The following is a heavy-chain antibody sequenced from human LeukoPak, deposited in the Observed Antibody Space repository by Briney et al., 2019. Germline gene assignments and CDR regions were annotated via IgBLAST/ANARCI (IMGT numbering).Heavy chain of an antibody. D-gene: IGHD6-19*01. CDR1: GFTFSTYT. CDR2: ITSSSSYI. J-gene: IGHJ4*02. V-gene: IGHV3-21*01. CDR3: AREGWLDY. Sequence: PGGSLRLSCAASGFTFSTYTVNWVRQAPGKGLEWVSSITSSSSYIYYADSVKGRFTISRDNAKNSLYLQMNSLRAEDTAVYYCAREGWLDYCGQGTLVTVSS.